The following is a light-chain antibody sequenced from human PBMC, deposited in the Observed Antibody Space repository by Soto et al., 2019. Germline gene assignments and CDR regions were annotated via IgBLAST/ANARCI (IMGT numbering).Light chain of an antibody. CDR3: SSYTSSSTPYV. CDR2: EVS. J-gene: IGLJ1*01. CDR1: SSDVGNYKY. V-gene: IGLV2-14*01. Sequence: QSALTQPASVSGSPGQSITISCTGTSSDVGNYKYVSWYQQHPGKAPKLMIYEVSNRPSGVSNRFSGSKSGNTASLTISGLQAEDEADYYCSSYTSSSTPYVVGTGTKV.